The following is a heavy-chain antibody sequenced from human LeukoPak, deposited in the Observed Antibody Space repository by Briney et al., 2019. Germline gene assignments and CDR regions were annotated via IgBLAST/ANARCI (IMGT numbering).Heavy chain of an antibody. CDR1: GFTVSSNY. CDR2: IYSGGST. CDR3: TTGAWPLDY. Sequence: GGSLRLSCAASGFTVSSNYMSWVRQAPGKGLEWVSVIYSGGSTYYADSVKGRFTISRDNSKNTLYLQINSLKTEDTAVYYCTTGAWPLDYWGQGTLVTVSS. J-gene: IGHJ4*02. V-gene: IGHV3-53*01.